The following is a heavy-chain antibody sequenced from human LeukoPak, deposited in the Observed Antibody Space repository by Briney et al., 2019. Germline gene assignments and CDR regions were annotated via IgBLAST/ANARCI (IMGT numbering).Heavy chain of an antibody. Sequence: SETLSLTCAVYGGSFSGYYWSWIRQPPGKGLEWIGEINHSASANYNPSLKSRVTMSLDTSKNQFSLNLTSVTAADTAVYYCARVLFTEEDAFDIWGQGTMVTVSS. CDR2: INHSASA. J-gene: IGHJ3*02. V-gene: IGHV4-34*01. CDR3: ARVLFTEEDAFDI. CDR1: GGSFSGYY.